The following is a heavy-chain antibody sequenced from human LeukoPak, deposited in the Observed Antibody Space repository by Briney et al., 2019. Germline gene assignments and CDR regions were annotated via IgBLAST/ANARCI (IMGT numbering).Heavy chain of an antibody. D-gene: IGHD3-10*01. CDR1: GFTFSSYW. CDR2: IKQDGSEK. CDR3: ARDDVVRGVITDY. Sequence: GGSLRLSCAASGFTFSSYWMSCVRQAPGKGLEWVANIKQDGSEKYYVDSVKGRFTISRDNAKNSLYLQMNSLRAEDTAVYYCARDDVVRGVITDYWGQGTLVTVSS. J-gene: IGHJ4*02. V-gene: IGHV3-7*01.